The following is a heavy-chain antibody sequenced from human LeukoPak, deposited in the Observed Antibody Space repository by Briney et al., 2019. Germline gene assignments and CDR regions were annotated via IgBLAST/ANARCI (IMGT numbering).Heavy chain of an antibody. CDR2: ISAYNGNT. V-gene: IGHV1-18*01. CDR3: ARDGVNYDFWSGYPVC. CDR1: GYTFTSYG. D-gene: IGHD3-3*01. J-gene: IGHJ4*02. Sequence: GASVKVSCKASGYTFTSYGISWVRQAPGQGLEWMGWISAYNGNTNYAQKLQGRVTMTTDTSTSTAYMELRSLRSDDTAVYYYARDGVNYDFWSGYPVCWGQGTLVTVSS.